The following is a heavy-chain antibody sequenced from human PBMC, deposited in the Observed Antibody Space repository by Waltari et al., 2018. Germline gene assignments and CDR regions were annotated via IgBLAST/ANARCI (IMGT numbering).Heavy chain of an antibody. CDR1: GGTFSSYA. Sequence: QVQLVQSGAEMRKPGSSVRVSCKASGGTFSSYAIAWVRQAPGKGLGWVGGIIPMLETLSYGEKFQGRVTITADESTSTSYMDLGSLRSEDTAVYFCAREPPDYDSSGYYAFDIWGQGTMVAVSS. V-gene: IGHV1-69*01. CDR3: AREPPDYDSSGYYAFDI. CDR2: IIPMLETL. D-gene: IGHD3-22*01. J-gene: IGHJ3*02.